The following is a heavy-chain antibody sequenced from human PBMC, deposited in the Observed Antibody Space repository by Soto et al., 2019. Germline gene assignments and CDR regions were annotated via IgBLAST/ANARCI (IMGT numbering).Heavy chain of an antibody. D-gene: IGHD2-2*01. CDR2: FYYSGST. CDR3: ARIVVVPAAMTAVPYYYYYMDV. CDR1: GGSISSYY. J-gene: IGHJ6*03. V-gene: IGHV4-59*01. Sequence: SETLSLTCTVSGGSISSYYWSWIRQPPGKGLEWIGYFYYSGSTNYNPSLKSRVTISVDTSKNQFSLKLSSVTAADTAVYYCARIVVVPAAMTAVPYYYYYMDVWGKGTTVTVSS.